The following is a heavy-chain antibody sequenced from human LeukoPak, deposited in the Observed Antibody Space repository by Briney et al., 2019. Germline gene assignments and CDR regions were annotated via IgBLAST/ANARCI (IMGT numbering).Heavy chain of an antibody. CDR3: ARCDSVTALDY. D-gene: IGHD5-18*01. V-gene: IGHV4-59*01. CDR1: GGSISSYY. CDR2: IYYSGST. Sequence: NSSETLSLTCTVSGGSISSYYWSWIRQPPGKGLEWIGYIYYSGSTNYNPSLKSRVTISLDTSRDQFSLKLTSVTAADTAVYYCARCDSVTALDYWGQGTLVTVSS. J-gene: IGHJ4*02.